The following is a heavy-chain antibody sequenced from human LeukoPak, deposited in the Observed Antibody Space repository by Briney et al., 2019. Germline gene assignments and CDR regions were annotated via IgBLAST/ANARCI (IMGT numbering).Heavy chain of an antibody. J-gene: IGHJ5*02. CDR1: GGSFSGYY. CDR3: ARLSCGGDCSGS. D-gene: IGHD2-21*02. Sequence: PSETLSLTCAVYGGSFSGYYWIWIRQPPGKGLEWIGEINHSGSTNYNPSLKSRVTISVDTSKNQFSLKLSSVTAADTAVYYCARLSCGGDCSGSWGQGTLVTVSS. CDR2: INHSGST. V-gene: IGHV4-34*01.